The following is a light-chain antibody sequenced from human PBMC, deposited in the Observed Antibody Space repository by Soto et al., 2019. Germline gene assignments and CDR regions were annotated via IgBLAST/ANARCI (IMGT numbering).Light chain of an antibody. Sequence: QPVLTQPPSASETPGQRVTISCSGSSSNIGSNTVNWYQQLPGTAPKLLIYYNDQRPSVVPDRFSGSKSGTSASLAISGLQSEDEADYYCAAWDNSLNGLVFGGGTKLTVL. CDR1: SSNIGSNT. V-gene: IGLV1-44*01. CDR2: YND. J-gene: IGLJ2*01. CDR3: AAWDNSLNGLV.